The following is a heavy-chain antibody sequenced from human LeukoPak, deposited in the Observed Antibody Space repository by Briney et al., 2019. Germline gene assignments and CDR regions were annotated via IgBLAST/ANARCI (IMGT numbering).Heavy chain of an antibody. J-gene: IGHJ6*02. V-gene: IGHV3-21*01. D-gene: IGHD6-19*01. CDR1: GFTFSSYS. CDR2: ISSSSSYI. Sequence: GGSLRLSCAASGFTFSSYSMNWVRQAPGKGLEWVSSISSSSSYIYYADSVKGRFTISRDSAKNSLYLQMNSLRAEDTAVYYCARDSDSSGWYALDVWGQGTTVTVSS. CDR3: ARDSDSSGWYALDV.